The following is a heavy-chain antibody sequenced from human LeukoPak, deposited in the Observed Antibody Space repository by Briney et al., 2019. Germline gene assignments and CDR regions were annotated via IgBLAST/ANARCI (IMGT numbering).Heavy chain of an antibody. D-gene: IGHD3-10*02. V-gene: IGHV1-2*02. Sequence: ASVKVSCKASGYTFTDYYMHWVRQAPGQGLEWMGWINPNSGDTYYAPKFQGRVTMTRDTSISTAYMELSRLRSDDTAVYYCARHGTMSTRAPGGVSDFWGEGTLVSVSS. CDR1: GYTFTDYY. CDR2: INPNSGDT. J-gene: IGHJ4*02. CDR3: ARHGTMSTRAPGGVSDF.